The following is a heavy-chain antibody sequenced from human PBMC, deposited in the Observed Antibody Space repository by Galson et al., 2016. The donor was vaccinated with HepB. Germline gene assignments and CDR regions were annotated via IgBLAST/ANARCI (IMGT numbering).Heavy chain of an antibody. V-gene: IGHV1-69*06. Sequence: SVKVSCKASGGSLSNYAINWVRQAPGQGLAWMAGLIPALRSADYAQTFQGRLTVTADTSTNTAYMELTSLKSDDTAVYYCAIIPRLAVAGPFDYWGQGTLVTVSP. J-gene: IGHJ4*02. CDR3: AIIPRLAVAGPFDY. D-gene: IGHD6-19*01. CDR1: GGSLSNYA. CDR2: LIPALRSA.